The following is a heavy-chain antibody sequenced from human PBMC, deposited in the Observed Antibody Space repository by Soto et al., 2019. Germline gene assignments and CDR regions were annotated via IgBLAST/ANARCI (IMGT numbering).Heavy chain of an antibody. CDR3: ARRHMPSSSYYFYYYMDV. J-gene: IGHJ6*03. D-gene: IGHD2-2*01. CDR2: IYPADSDT. V-gene: IGHV5-51*03. CDR1: GYSFTSYW. Sequence: EVQLVQSAAEVKKPGESLKISCQGSGYSFTSYWIGWVRQMPGKGLEWMGIIYPADSDTSYSPSFQGQVTISADVSISTVYLQWTSLKASDTAVYYCARRHMPSSSYYFYYYMDVWGKGTTVTVSS.